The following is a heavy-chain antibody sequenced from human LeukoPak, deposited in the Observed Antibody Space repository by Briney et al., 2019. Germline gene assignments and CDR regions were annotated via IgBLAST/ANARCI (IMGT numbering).Heavy chain of an antibody. D-gene: IGHD3-3*01. CDR2: ISGSGGST. Sequence: GGSLRLSCAASGFTFSSYAMSWVRQTPGKGLEWLSAISGSGGSTYYADSVKGRFTISRDNSKNTLYLQMNSLRAEDTAVYYCAKDNGEKAYYDFWSGLDFDYWGQGTLVTVSS. CDR3: AKDNGEKAYYDFWSGLDFDY. J-gene: IGHJ4*02. V-gene: IGHV3-23*01. CDR1: GFTFSSYA.